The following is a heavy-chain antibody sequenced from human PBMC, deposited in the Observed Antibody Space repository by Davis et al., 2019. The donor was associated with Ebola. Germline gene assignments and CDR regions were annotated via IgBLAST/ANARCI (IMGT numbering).Heavy chain of an antibody. Sequence: PGGSLRLSCTASGFTFGDYAMSWVRQAPGKGLEWVSGISGSGGSTYYADSVKGRFTISRDNSKNTLYLQMNSLRAEDTAVYYCAKDPRKYPTVAIDYWGQGTLVTVSS. CDR3: AKDPRKYPTVAIDY. D-gene: IGHD4-23*01. J-gene: IGHJ4*02. V-gene: IGHV3-23*01. CDR1: GFTFGDYA. CDR2: ISGSGGST.